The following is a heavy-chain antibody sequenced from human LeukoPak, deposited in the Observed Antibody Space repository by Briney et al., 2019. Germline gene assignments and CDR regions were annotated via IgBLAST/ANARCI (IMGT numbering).Heavy chain of an antibody. CDR2: IYYSGST. D-gene: IGHD3-9*01. V-gene: IGHV4-4*02. CDR3: ARVKYDILTGYSFDI. J-gene: IGHJ3*02. CDR1: GGSISSSNW. Sequence: SGTLSLTCAVSGGSISSSNWWSWVRQPPGKGLEWIGYIYYSGSTYYNPSLKSRVTISVDTSKNQFSLKLSSVTAADTAVYYCARVKYDILTGYSFDIWGQGTMVTVSS.